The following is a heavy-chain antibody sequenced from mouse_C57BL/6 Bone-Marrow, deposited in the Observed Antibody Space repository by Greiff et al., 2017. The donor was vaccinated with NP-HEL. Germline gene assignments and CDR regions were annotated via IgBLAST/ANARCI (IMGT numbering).Heavy chain of an antibody. V-gene: IGHV1-62-2*01. CDR2: FYPGSGSL. D-gene: IGHD1-1*01. Sequence: QVQLQQSGAELVKPGASVKLSCKASGYTFTEYTIHWVKQRSGQGLEWTGWFYPGSGSLKYNEKFKDKATLTADKSSSTVYMDLSRLTSEDSAVYFCARHGDYFGSSYGYFDVWGTGTTVTVSS. CDR1: GYTFTEYT. J-gene: IGHJ1*03. CDR3: ARHGDYFGSSYGYFDV.